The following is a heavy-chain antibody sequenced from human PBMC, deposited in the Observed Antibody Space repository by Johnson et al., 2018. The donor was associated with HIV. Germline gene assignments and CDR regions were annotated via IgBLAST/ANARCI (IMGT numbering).Heavy chain of an antibody. CDR3: VRVKPGGAFDI. J-gene: IGHJ3*02. CDR2: TRNKAYSYTT. CDR1: GFTFSDPY. D-gene: IGHD1-26*01. V-gene: IGHV3-72*01. Sequence: VQLVESGGGLVQPGQSLRLPCAAPGFTFSDPYMDWVRQAPGKGLEWVGRTRNKAYSYTTDYAASVKGRFTISRDDSKNSLYLQMNSLKTEDTAMYYCVRVKPGGAFDIWGQGTMVTVSS.